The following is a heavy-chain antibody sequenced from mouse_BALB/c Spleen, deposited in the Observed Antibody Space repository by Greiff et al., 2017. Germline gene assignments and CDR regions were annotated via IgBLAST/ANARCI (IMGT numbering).Heavy chain of an antibody. CDR3: ARMRRDGYDGFAY. Sequence: VQLQQSGAELMKPGASVKISCKATGYTFSSYWIEWVKQRPGHGLEWIGEILPGSGSTNYNEKFKGKATFTADTSSNTAYMQLSSLTSEDSAVYYCARMRRDGYDGFAYWGQGTLVTVSA. CDR2: ILPGSGST. D-gene: IGHD2-2*01. V-gene: IGHV1-9*01. CDR1: GYTFSSYW. J-gene: IGHJ3*01.